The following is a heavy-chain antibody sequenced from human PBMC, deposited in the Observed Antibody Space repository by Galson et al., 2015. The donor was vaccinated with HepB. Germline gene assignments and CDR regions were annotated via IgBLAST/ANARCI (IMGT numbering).Heavy chain of an antibody. J-gene: IGHJ5*02. Sequence: SLRLSCAASGFTFSSYAMHWVRQAPGKGLEYVSAISSNGGSTYYADSVKGRFTISRDNSKNTLYLQMSSLRAEDTAAYYCVKVVDDFWSGPGNWFDPWGQGTLVTVSS. V-gene: IGHV3-64D*06. D-gene: IGHD3-3*01. CDR1: GFTFSSYA. CDR2: ISSNGGST. CDR3: VKVVDDFWSGPGNWFDP.